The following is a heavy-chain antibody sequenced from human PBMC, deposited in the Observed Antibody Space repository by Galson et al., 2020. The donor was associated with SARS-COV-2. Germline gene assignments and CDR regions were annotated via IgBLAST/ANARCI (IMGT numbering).Heavy chain of an antibody. J-gene: IGHJ6*02. Sequence: ETLSLTCTVSGGSISSSSYYWGWIRQPPGKGLEWIGSIYYSGSTYYNPSLKNRVTISVDTSKNQFSLKLSSVTAADTAVYYCARDRPGVYGMDVWGQGTTVTVSS. V-gene: IGHV4-39*07. CDR2: IYYSGST. CDR1: GGSISSSSYY. CDR3: ARDRPGVYGMDV.